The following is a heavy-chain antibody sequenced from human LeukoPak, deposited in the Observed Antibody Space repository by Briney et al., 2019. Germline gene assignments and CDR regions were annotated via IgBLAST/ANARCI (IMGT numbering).Heavy chain of an antibody. CDR2: IKQDGSEK. Sequence: GGSLRLSCAASGFSFSSYWMSWVRQAPGEGLEWGANIKQDGSEKYYVDSVKGRFTISRDNAKNSLFLQMNSLRAEDTAVYYCACGNYYGLDVWGQGTKVTVS. CDR1: GFSFSSYW. V-gene: IGHV3-7*01. D-gene: IGHD1-26*01. J-gene: IGHJ6*02. CDR3: ACGNYYGLDV.